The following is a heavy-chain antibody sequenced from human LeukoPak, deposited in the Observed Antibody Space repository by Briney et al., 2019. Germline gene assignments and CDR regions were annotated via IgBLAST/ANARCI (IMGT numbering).Heavy chain of an antibody. CDR3: ARGGLTIAEATTSWYLDY. Sequence: GRSLRLSCATSGSSFSIYGMHWVRQAQGKGLEWVALTWYDGSNKNYADSVKGRFTISRDNSKNTLYLQMNSLRGEDTAVYYCARGGLTIAEATTSWYLDYWGQGTLVTVSS. J-gene: IGHJ4*02. CDR1: GSSFSIYG. D-gene: IGHD1-26*01. CDR2: TWYDGSNK. V-gene: IGHV3-33*01.